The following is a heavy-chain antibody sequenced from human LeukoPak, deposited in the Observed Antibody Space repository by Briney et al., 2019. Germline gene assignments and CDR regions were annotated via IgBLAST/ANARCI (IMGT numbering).Heavy chain of an antibody. D-gene: IGHD1-1*01. CDR2: ISAYNGNT. J-gene: IGHJ4*02. V-gene: IGHV1-18*01. CDR1: GYTFTSYG. Sequence: ASVKVSFKASGYTFTSYGISWVRQAPGQGLEWMGWISAYNGNTNYAQKLQGRVTMTTDTSTSTAYMELRRLRSDDTAVYYCARERTGPLNCWGQGTLVSVSS. CDR3: ARERTGPLNC.